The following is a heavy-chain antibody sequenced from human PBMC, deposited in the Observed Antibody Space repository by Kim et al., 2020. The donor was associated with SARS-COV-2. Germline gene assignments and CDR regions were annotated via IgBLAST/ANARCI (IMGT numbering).Heavy chain of an antibody. J-gene: IGHJ5*02. CDR1: GGSISSSSYY. CDR2: IYYSGST. CDR3: ARSGSYSQGWFDP. V-gene: IGHV4-39*01. D-gene: IGHD1-26*01. Sequence: SETLSLTCTVSGGSISSSSYYWGWIRQPPGKGLEWIGSIYYSGSTYYNPSLKSRVTISVDTSKNQFSLKLSSVTAADTAVYYCARSGSYSQGWFDPWGQGTLVTVSS.